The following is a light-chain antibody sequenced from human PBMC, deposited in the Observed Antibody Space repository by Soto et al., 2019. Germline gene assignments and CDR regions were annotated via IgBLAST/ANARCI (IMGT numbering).Light chain of an antibody. CDR1: ETVATN. J-gene: IGKJ1*01. CDR2: GAS. Sequence: VMTQSPATLSVSPGERATLSCWASETVATNLAWYQQKPGQAPRLLISGASTRAAGISDRFRGSGSGTEFTLTISSVRSEDSAIYYCQQYFEWPPMTCGQGTKVEI. CDR3: QQYFEWPPMT. V-gene: IGKV3-15*01.